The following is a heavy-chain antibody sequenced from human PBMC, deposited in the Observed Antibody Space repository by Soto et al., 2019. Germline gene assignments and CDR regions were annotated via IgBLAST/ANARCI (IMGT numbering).Heavy chain of an antibody. CDR2: IKSKADGGAI. CDR1: GFSVKDAW. CDR3: TSFYCVTSACNHWFDP. D-gene: IGHD2-21*01. Sequence: GGSLRLSCAASGFSVKDAWMNWVRQAPGKGLEWVGRIKSKADGGAIDLAAPVKGRFNISRDDEQNTVFLQMNSLKSEDTAVYFCTSFYCVTSACNHWFDPWGQGAAVTVSS. J-gene: IGHJ5*02. V-gene: IGHV3-15*05.